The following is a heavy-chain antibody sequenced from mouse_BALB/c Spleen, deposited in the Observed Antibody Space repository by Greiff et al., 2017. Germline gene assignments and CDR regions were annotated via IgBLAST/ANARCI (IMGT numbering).Heavy chain of an antibody. D-gene: IGHD1-1*01. V-gene: IGHV5-9*03. CDR3: ARYYYGSSPLFAY. CDR2: ISSGGGNT. J-gene: IGHJ3*01. CDR1: GFTFSSYT. Sequence: EVKLVESGGGLVKPGGSLKLSCAASGFTFSSYTMSWVRQTPEKRLEWVATISSGGGNTYYPDSVKGRFTISRDNAKNNLYLQMSSLRSEDTALYYCARYYYGSSPLFAYWGQGTLVTVSA.